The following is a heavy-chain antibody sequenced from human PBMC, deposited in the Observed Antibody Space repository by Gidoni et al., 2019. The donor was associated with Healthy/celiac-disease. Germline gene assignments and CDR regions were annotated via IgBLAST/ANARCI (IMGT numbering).Heavy chain of an antibody. CDR1: GFTFSSYA. CDR3: AKVDDYDFWSGYYTLFDY. J-gene: IGHJ4*02. D-gene: IGHD3-3*01. V-gene: IGHV3-23*01. Sequence: EVQLLESGGGLVQPGGSLRLSCAASGFTFSSYAMSWVRQAPGKGLEWVSAISGSGGSTYYADSVKGRFTISRDNSKNTLYLQMNSLRAEDTAVYYCAKVDDYDFWSGYYTLFDYWGQGTLVTVSS. CDR2: ISGSGGST.